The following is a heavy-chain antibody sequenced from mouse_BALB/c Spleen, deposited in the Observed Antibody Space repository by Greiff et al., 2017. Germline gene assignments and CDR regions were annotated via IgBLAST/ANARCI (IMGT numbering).Heavy chain of an antibody. CDR1: GFAFSSYD. V-gene: IGHV5-12-1*01. D-gene: IGHD1-2*01. Sequence: EVMLVESGGGLVKPGGSLKLSCAASGFAFSSYDMSWVRQTPEKRLEWVAYISSGGGSTYYPDTVKGRFTISRDNAKNTLYLQMSSLKSEDTAMYYCASSLLRLFYAMDYWGQGTSVTVSS. CDR3: ASSLLRLFYAMDY. CDR2: ISSGGGST. J-gene: IGHJ4*01.